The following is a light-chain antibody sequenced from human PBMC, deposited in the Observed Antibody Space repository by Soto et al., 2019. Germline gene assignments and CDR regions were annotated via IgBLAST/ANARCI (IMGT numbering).Light chain of an antibody. CDR3: QHYYTTPRT. CDR1: QSVLYSSNNKNY. V-gene: IGKV4-1*01. J-gene: IGKJ1*01. CDR2: WAS. Sequence: DIVMTQSPDSLAVSLGERATINCKSGQSVLYSSNNKNYLAWYQQKPGQPPQLLIYWASTRESGVPDRFSGSGSGTDFTLTISSLQAEDVAVYYCQHYYTTPRTFGQGTKVEIK.